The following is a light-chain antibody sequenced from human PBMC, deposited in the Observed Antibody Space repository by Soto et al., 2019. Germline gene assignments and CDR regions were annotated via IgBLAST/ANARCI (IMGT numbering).Light chain of an antibody. CDR1: SSDVGSYNL. J-gene: IGLJ1*01. CDR2: EGS. CDR3: CSYAGSSTYV. V-gene: IGLV2-23*01. Sequence: QSDLTQPASVSGSPGQSITISCTGTSSDVGSYNLVSWYQQHPGKAPKLMIYEGSKRPSGVSNRFSGSKSGNTASLTISGLQAEDEADYYCCSYAGSSTYVFGTGTTLTVL.